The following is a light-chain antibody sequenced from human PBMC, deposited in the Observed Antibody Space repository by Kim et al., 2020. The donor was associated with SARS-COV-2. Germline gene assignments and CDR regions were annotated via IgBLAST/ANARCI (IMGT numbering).Light chain of an antibody. CDR2: AAS. V-gene: IGKV1-39*01. CDR1: QSISSY. Sequence: DIQMTQSPSSLSASVGDRVTITCRASQSISSYLNWYQQKPGKALKLLIYAASSLQSGVPSRFSGSGSGTDFTLTISSLQPEDFATYYCQQSYSTPFTFGGGTKVDIK. CDR3: QQSYSTPFT. J-gene: IGKJ4*01.